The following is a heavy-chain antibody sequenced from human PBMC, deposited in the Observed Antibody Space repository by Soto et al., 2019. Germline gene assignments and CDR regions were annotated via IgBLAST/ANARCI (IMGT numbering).Heavy chain of an antibody. D-gene: IGHD3-3*01. Sequence: SVKVSCKASGGTFSSYAISWVRQAPGQGLEWMGGIIPIFGTANYAQKFQGRVTITADESTSTAYIELSSLRSEDTAVYYCARGVGPDFWSGFSYYYMDVWGKRTTVTVSS. CDR2: IIPIFGTA. V-gene: IGHV1-69*13. CDR1: GGTFSSYA. CDR3: ARGVGPDFWSGFSYYYMDV. J-gene: IGHJ6*03.